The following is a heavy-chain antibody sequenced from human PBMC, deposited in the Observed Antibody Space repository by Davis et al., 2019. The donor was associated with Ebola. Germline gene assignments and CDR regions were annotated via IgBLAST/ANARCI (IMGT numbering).Heavy chain of an antibody. CDR3: ARVPTSSEAWLKKGGY. Sequence: GESLKISCAASGFTFSSYSMNWVRQAPGKGLEWVSSISSSSSYIYYADSVKGRFTISRDNAKNSLYLQMSSLRAEDTAVYYCARVPTSSEAWLKKGGYWGQGTLVTVSS. J-gene: IGHJ4*02. CDR1: GFTFSSYS. CDR2: ISSSSSYI. V-gene: IGHV3-21*01. D-gene: IGHD3-9*01.